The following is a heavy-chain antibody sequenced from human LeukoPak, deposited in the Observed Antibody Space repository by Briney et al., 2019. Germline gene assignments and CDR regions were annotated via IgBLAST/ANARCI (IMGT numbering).Heavy chain of an antibody. J-gene: IGHJ3*02. CDR3: ARDVVVVVAATPHDAFDI. Sequence: SETLSLTCTVSGGSISSSSYYWGWIRQPPGKGLEWIGSIYYSGSTYYNPSLKSRVTISVDTSKNQFSLKLSSVTAADTAVYYCARDVVVVVAATPHDAFDIWGQGTMVTVSS. CDR1: GGSISSSSYY. D-gene: IGHD2-15*01. V-gene: IGHV4-39*07. CDR2: IYYSGST.